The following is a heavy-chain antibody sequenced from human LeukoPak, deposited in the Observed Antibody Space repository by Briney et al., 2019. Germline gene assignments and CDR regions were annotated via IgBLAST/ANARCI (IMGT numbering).Heavy chain of an antibody. CDR3: ARVWYSSSWTFDY. D-gene: IGHD6-13*01. V-gene: IGHV3-48*04. J-gene: IGHJ4*02. CDR2: ISSSSTI. Sequence: PGGSLRLSCAASGFTFSSYGMNWVRQAPGKGLEWVSYISSSSTIYYADSAKGRFTISRDNAKNSLYLQMNSLRAEDTALYYCARVWYSSSWTFDYWGQGTLVTVSS. CDR1: GFTFSSYG.